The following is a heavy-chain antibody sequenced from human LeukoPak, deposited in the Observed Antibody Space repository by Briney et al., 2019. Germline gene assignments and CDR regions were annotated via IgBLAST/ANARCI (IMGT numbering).Heavy chain of an antibody. J-gene: IGHJ4*02. Sequence: PSETLSLTCTVSGYSLSSGYYWGWIRQPPGKGLEWIGSVDHSGGTYYNPSLRSRVSISVDTSKNQFSLKLSSVTAADTAVYSCAGFTFSRGVITFDYWGQGTLVTVSS. D-gene: IGHD3-10*01. CDR2: VDHSGGT. V-gene: IGHV4-38-2*02. CDR3: AGFTFSRGVITFDY. CDR1: GYSLSSGYY.